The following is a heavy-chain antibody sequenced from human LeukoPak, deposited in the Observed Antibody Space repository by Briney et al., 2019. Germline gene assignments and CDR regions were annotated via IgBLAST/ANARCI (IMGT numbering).Heavy chain of an antibody. Sequence: SVKVSCKASGGTFSSYAVSWVRQAPGQGLEWMGGIIPIFGTANYAQKFQGGVTITADESTSTAYMELSSLRSEDTAVYYCATGYLGFLEWLPSHAFDIWGQGTMVTVSS. J-gene: IGHJ3*02. CDR3: ATGYLGFLEWLPSHAFDI. CDR2: IIPIFGTA. V-gene: IGHV1-69*13. D-gene: IGHD3-3*02. CDR1: GGTFSSYA.